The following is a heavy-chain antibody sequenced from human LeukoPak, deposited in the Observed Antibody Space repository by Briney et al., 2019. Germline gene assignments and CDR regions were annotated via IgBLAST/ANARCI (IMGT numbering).Heavy chain of an antibody. D-gene: IGHD2-2*01. CDR2: MFSSGSA. CDR3: ARSVAYCSSNTCQIGWFDP. CDR1: GVSISSSGYI. J-gene: IGHJ5*02. Sequence: PSETLSLTCTVSGVSISSSGYIWGWIRQPPGKGLEWIALMFSSGSAYYNPSLKSRVTISVDTSKNQFSLKLSSVTAADTAVYYCARSVAYCSSNTCQIGWFDPWGQGTLVTVSS. V-gene: IGHV4-39*07.